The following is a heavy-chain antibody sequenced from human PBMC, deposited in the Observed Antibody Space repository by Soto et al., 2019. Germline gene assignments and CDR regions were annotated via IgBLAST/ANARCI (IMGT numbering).Heavy chain of an antibody. CDR3: ARFDDILTGYYPPSNWFDP. V-gene: IGHV1-46*03. D-gene: IGHD3-9*01. Sequence: ASVKVSCKASGYTFTSYYMHWVRQAPGQGLEWMGIINPSGGSTSYAQKFQGRVTMTTDTSTSTAYMELRSLRSDDTAVYYCARFDDILTGYYPPSNWFDPWGQGTLVTVSS. J-gene: IGHJ5*02. CDR2: INPSGGST. CDR1: GYTFTSYY.